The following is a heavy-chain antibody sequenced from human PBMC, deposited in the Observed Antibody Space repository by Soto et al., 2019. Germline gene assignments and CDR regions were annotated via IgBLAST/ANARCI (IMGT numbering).Heavy chain of an antibody. CDR3: ARGDRSGYYYDYYGMDV. CDR2: IYPGDSDT. Sequence: PGESLKISCKGSGYSFTSYWIGWVRQMPGKGLEWMGIIYPGDSDTRYSPSFQGQVTISADKSISTAYLQWSSLKASDTAMYYCARGDRSGYYYDYYGMDVWGQGTTVTVSS. V-gene: IGHV5-51*01. J-gene: IGHJ6*02. D-gene: IGHD3-22*01. CDR1: GYSFTSYW.